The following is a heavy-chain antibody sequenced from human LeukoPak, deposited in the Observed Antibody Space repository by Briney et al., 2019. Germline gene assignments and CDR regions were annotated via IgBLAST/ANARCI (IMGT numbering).Heavy chain of an antibody. D-gene: IGHD3-22*01. J-gene: IGHJ4*02. CDR2: ISSSSSTI. CDR3: AREAYYYDSSGYDFGFDY. Sequence: GGSLRLSCAASGFTFSSYSMNWVRQAPGKGLEWVSYISSSSSTIYYADSVKGRFTISRDNAKNSLYLQMNSLRAEDTAVYYCAREAYYYDSSGYDFGFDYWGQGTLVTVSS. CDR1: GFTFSSYS. V-gene: IGHV3-48*04.